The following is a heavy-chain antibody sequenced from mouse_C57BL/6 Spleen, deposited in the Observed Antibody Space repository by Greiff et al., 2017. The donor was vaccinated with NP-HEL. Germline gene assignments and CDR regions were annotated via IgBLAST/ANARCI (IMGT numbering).Heavy chain of an antibody. CDR2: IYPRSGNT. CDR1: GYTFTSYG. V-gene: IGHV1-81*01. D-gene: IGHD1-1*01. CDR3: ARGGYYGSSFHWYFDV. J-gene: IGHJ1*03. Sequence: VQLQQSGAELARPGASVKLSCKASGYTFTSYGISWVKQRTGQGLEWIGEIYPRSGNTYYNEKFKGKATLTADKSSSTAYMGLRSLTSEDSAVYFCARGGYYGSSFHWYFDVWGTGTTVTVSS.